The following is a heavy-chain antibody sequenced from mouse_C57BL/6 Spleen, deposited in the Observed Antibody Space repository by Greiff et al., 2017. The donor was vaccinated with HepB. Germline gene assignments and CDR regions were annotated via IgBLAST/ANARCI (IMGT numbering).Heavy chain of an antibody. CDR1: GFTFSDAW. CDR3: TRHDGSSFAY. Sequence: EVQLEESGGGLVQPGGSMKLSCAASGFTFSDAWMDWVRQSPEKGLEWVAEIRNKANNHATYYAESVKGRFTISRDDSKSSVYLQMNSSRAEDTGIYYCTRHDGSSFAYWGQGTLVTVSA. D-gene: IGHD2-3*01. V-gene: IGHV6-6*01. CDR2: IRNKANNHAT. J-gene: IGHJ3*01.